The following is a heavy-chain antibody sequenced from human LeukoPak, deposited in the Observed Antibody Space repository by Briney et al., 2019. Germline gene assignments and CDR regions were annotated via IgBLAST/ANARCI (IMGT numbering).Heavy chain of an antibody. D-gene: IGHD1-1*01. V-gene: IGHV3-64*01. CDR1: QFKFDTYG. CDR3: ARSTDGSAYFDY. Sequence: GGSLRLSCSASQFKFDTYGMHWVRQTPGKGLEYVSGINSDGLSTYYANSVKGRFTISRDNAKNTLYLQMGSLKTEDMAVYYCARSTDGSAYFDYWGQGTLVTVFS. J-gene: IGHJ4*02. CDR2: INSDGLST.